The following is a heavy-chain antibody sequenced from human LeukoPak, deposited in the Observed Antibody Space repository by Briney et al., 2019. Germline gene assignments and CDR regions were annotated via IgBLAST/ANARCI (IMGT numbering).Heavy chain of an antibody. J-gene: IGHJ4*02. V-gene: IGHV1-8*03. CDR3: ARDTVEFGGSYSNYFDY. D-gene: IGHD1-26*01. Sequence: GSSVKLSFKASGYTFTSYDINWVRQATGQGLEWMGWMNPNSGNTGYAQKFQGRVTITRNTSISTAYMELRSLRSEDTAVYYCARDTVEFGGSYSNYFDYWGQGTLVTVSS. CDR2: MNPNSGNT. CDR1: GYTFTSYD.